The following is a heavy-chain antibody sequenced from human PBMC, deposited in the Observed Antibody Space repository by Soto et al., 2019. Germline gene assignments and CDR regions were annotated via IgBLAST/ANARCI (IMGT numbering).Heavy chain of an antibody. V-gene: IGHV3-15*01. D-gene: IGHD3-10*01. J-gene: IGHJ4*02. CDR3: TTDPTMVRERDVF. CDR2: IKSKTDGGTT. Sequence: PGGSLRLSCAASGFTFSNAWMSWVRQAPGKGLEWVGRIKSKTDGGTTDYAAPVKGRFTISRDDSKNTLYLQMNSLKTEDTAVYYCTTDPTMVRERDVFWGQGTLVTGSS. CDR1: GFTFSNAW.